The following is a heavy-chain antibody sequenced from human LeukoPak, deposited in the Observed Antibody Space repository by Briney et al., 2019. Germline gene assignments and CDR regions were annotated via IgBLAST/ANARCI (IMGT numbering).Heavy chain of an antibody. V-gene: IGHV1-2*06. Sequence: GASVKVSCKASGYTFTSNYMHWVRQAPGQGLEWMGRINPNSGGTNYAQNFQGRVTMTRDTSISTAYMELSRLRSDDTAVYYCARDSAPEYLVPAAIPVNWFDPWGQGTLVTVSS. D-gene: IGHD2-2*02. J-gene: IGHJ5*02. CDR1: GYTFTSNY. CDR2: INPNSGGT. CDR3: ARDSAPEYLVPAAIPVNWFDP.